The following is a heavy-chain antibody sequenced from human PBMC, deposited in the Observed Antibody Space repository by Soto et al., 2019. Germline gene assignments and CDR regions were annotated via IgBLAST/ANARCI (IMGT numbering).Heavy chain of an antibody. Sequence: GGSLRLSCVASGFTFEDYAMSWVRQAPGKGLEWVSAISGSGGTTYYSDSVKGRFTISRDNSKNTVYLQMNDLRVEDAAEYFCAKDSWAIFGVPAGEYYAMDVWGQGTTVTVSS. D-gene: IGHD3-3*01. CDR1: GFTFEDYA. CDR2: ISGSGGTT. V-gene: IGHV3-23*01. CDR3: AKDSWAIFGVPAGEYYAMDV. J-gene: IGHJ6*02.